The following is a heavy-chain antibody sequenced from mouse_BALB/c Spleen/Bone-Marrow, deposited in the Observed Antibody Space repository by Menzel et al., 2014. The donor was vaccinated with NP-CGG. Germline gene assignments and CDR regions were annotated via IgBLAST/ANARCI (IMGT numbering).Heavy chain of an antibody. CDR1: GYSFTSYW. CDR3: ASCGSGPAWFAY. Sequence: VQLQQSGPQLVRPGASVKISCKASGYSFTSYWMHWVKQRPGQGLEWIGMIDPSDSETRLNQMFKDKATLTVDKSSSTAYMQLSSPTSEDSAVYYGASCGSGPAWFAYWGQGTLVTVSA. J-gene: IGHJ3*01. V-gene: IGHV1S127*01. CDR2: IDPSDSET. D-gene: IGHD1-1*01.